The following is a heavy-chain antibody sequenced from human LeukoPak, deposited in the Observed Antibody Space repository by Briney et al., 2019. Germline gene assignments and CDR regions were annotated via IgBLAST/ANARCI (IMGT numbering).Heavy chain of an antibody. Sequence: SLRLSCAASGFTFYDYATHWGRQAPGEGLEWVSGISWNSGSIGYADSVKGGFSISRDNAKNSLYLQMNSLRAEDTALYYCAKDVADAARPSDAFDIWGQGTMVTVSS. CDR1: GFTFYDYA. V-gene: IGHV3-9*01. J-gene: IGHJ3*02. CDR3: AKDVADAARPSDAFDI. CDR2: ISWNSGSI. D-gene: IGHD6-6*01.